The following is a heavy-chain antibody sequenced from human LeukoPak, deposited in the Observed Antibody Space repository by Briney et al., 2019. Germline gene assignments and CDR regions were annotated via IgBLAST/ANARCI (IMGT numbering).Heavy chain of an antibody. D-gene: IGHD5-24*01. J-gene: IGHJ1*01. CDR1: GYTFTSHG. CDR2: ISTYNGNT. V-gene: IGHV1-18*01. Sequence: ASVKVSCKASGYTFTSHGISWVRQAPGQGLEWMGWISTYNGNTNYAQKLQGRVTMTTDTSTSTAYMELRSLRSDDTAVYYCARGVKGWLQADEYFQHWGQGTLVTVSS. CDR3: ARGVKGWLQADEYFQH.